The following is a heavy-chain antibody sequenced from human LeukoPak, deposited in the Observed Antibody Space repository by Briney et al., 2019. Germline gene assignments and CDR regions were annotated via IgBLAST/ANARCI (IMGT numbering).Heavy chain of an antibody. V-gene: IGHV1-18*04. CDR3: ARTNGYNWNDLIGCYYYGMDV. CDR2: ISAYNGNT. Sequence: ASVKVSCKASGYTFTSYGISWVRQAPGQGLEWMGWISAYNGNTNYAQKLQGRVTMTTDTSTSTAYMELRSLRSDDTAVYYCARTNGYNWNDLIGCYYYGMDVWGKGTTVTVSS. D-gene: IGHD1-1*01. J-gene: IGHJ6*04. CDR1: GYTFTSYG.